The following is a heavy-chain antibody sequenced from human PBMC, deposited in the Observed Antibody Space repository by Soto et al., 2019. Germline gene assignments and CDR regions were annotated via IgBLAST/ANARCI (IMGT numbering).Heavy chain of an antibody. Sequence: QVQLQESGPGLVKPSQTLSLTCTVSGGSISSGGYYWSWIRQHPGKGLEWIGYIYYSGSTYYNPSLKIRVTLSVDTAKNPLSLKWSCVTAAGTAVYYCARSVDPWGQGTLVTVSS. CDR3: ARSVDP. CDR2: IYYSGST. J-gene: IGHJ5*02. V-gene: IGHV4-31*03. CDR1: GGSISSGGYY.